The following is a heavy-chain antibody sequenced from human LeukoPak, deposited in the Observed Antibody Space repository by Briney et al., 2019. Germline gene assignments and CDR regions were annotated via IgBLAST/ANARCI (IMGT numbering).Heavy chain of an antibody. V-gene: IGHV4-38-2*02. D-gene: IGHD3-9*01. Sequence: SETLSLTCSVSGYSISSGYYWGWIRQPPGKGLEWIGTIYHSGSTYYNPSLKSRVSISVDTSKNQFSLRLSSVTAADTAVYYCVSFDWLSHQSDYWGQGTLVTVSS. CDR1: GYSISSGYY. CDR2: IYHSGST. CDR3: VSFDWLSHQSDY. J-gene: IGHJ4*02.